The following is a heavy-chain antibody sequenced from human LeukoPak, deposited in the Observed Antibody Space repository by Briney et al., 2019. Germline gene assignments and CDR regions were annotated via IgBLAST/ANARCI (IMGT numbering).Heavy chain of an antibody. Sequence: SVQVSCKASGYTFTDYYIHWVRQAPGQGLEWMGWLNPNSGGTNYAEESQGRVTMTRDTSITTAFMELSSLKSDDTAMYYCATLRRSGWYIGDWGQGTLVTVSS. CDR1: GYTFTDYY. J-gene: IGHJ4*02. V-gene: IGHV1-2*02. CDR2: LNPNSGGT. D-gene: IGHD6-19*01. CDR3: ATLRRSGWYIGD.